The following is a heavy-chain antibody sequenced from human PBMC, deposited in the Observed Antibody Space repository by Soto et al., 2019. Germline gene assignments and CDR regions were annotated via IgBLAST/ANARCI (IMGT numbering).Heavy chain of an antibody. CDR3: ASGLSSIAARKGTDY. V-gene: IGHV1-69*06. D-gene: IGHD6-6*01. Sequence: QVQLVQSGAEVKKPGSSVKVSCKASGGTFSSYAISWVRQAPGQGLEWMGGIIPIFGTANYAQKFQGRVTITADKSVSTAGMELSSLRSEETAVYYCASGLSSIAARKGTDYWGQGTLVTVSS. CDR2: IIPIFGTA. CDR1: GGTFSSYA. J-gene: IGHJ4*02.